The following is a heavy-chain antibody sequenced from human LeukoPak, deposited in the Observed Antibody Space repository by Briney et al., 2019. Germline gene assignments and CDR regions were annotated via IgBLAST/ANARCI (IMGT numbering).Heavy chain of an antibody. D-gene: IGHD2-2*01. CDR3: ARSASSLGAGAFDI. J-gene: IGHJ3*02. V-gene: IGHV4-39*01. CDR1: GGSISSSSLY. Sequence: PSGTLSLTCTVSGGSISSSSLYWDWIRQPPGKGLEWIGTVYYSGSTYYNPSLKSRVTISVDTSKNQFSLRLSSVTAADTALYYCARSASSLGAGAFDIWGQGTMVTVSS. CDR2: VYYSGST.